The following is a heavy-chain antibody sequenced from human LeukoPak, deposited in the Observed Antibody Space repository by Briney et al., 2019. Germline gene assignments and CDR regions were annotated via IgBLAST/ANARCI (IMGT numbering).Heavy chain of an antibody. V-gene: IGHV3-7*05. CDR2: IKQDGSEK. J-gene: IGHJ6*02. D-gene: IGHD6-6*01. Sequence: GGSLRLSCAASGFTFSGYWMSWVRQAPGKGLEWVAKIKQDGSEKYYVDSVKGRFTISRDNAKNSLYLQMNSLRAEDTAVYYCAKCEQLVLGYYYYGMDVWGQGTTVTVSS. CDR1: GFTFSGYW. CDR3: AKCEQLVLGYYYYGMDV.